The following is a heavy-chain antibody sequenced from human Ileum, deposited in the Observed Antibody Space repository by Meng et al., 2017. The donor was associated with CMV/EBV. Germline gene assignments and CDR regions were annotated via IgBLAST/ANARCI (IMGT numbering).Heavy chain of an antibody. V-gene: IGHV3-30*04. J-gene: IGHJ4*02. D-gene: IGHD3-22*01. Sequence: GESLKISCVASGFTFTNYPIHWVRQAPGKGLEWVALISYDGKSNFYADSVKGRFTISRDDSKNTVYLQMNSLRPEDTAVYYCARDYYYDSGTYYYIDYWGQGTLVTVSS. CDR1: GFTFTNYP. CDR2: ISYDGKSN. CDR3: ARDYYYDSGTYYYIDY.